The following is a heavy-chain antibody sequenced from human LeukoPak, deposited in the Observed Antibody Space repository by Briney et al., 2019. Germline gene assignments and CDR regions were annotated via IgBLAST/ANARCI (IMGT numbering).Heavy chain of an antibody. CDR3: ARVEGSRYGSNSDYFDY. J-gene: IGHJ4*02. CDR2: INPNSGGT. Sequence: GASVKVSCKASGYTFTGYYMHWVRQAPGQGLEWMGWINPNSGGTNYAQKFQGRVTMTRDTSISTAYMELSRLRSDDTAAYYCARVEGSRYGSNSDYFDYWGQGTLVTVSS. V-gene: IGHV1-2*02. CDR1: GYTFTGYY. D-gene: IGHD1-26*01.